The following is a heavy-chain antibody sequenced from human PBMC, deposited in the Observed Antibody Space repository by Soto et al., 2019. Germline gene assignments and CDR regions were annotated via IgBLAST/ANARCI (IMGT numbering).Heavy chain of an antibody. V-gene: IGHV1-3*01. CDR1: GYTFTSYA. CDR2: INAGNGNT. J-gene: IGHJ4*02. Sequence: GASVKVSCKASGYTFTSYAMHWVRQAPGQRLEWMGWINAGNGNTKYSQKLQGRVTITRDTSASTAYMELSSLRSEDTAVYYCARDLGYCTNGVCFHIDYWGQGTLVTVSS. D-gene: IGHD2-8*01. CDR3: ARDLGYCTNGVCFHIDY.